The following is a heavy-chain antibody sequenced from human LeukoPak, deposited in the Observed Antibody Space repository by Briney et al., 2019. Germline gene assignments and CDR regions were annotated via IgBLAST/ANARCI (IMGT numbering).Heavy chain of an antibody. V-gene: IGHV3-74*01. CDR1: GFTFSGYW. CDR3: ARDPGTAMGRALDY. Sequence: GGSLRLSCAASGFTFSGYWMHWVRQAPGKGLVWVSRINTDGGNTNYADSVKGRFTISRDNAKDTLYLQMNSLRAEDTAVYYCARDPGTAMGRALDYWGQGTLVTVSS. D-gene: IGHD5-18*01. J-gene: IGHJ4*02. CDR2: INTDGGNT.